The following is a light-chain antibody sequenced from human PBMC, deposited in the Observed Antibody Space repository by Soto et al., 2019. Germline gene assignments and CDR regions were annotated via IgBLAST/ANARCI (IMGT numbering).Light chain of an antibody. CDR3: QQYFNSPYMYT. V-gene: IGKV3-20*01. CDR2: EAS. CDR1: ESVRSTY. Sequence: DIVLTQSPGILSLSPGDRATLSCRSSESVRSTYLAWYQQKRGQAPRLLIYEASSRVSGIPDRFSGSGSGKDFTLTISKVEPEDVAVYYCQQYFNSPYMYTFGQGTVLEI. J-gene: IGKJ2*01.